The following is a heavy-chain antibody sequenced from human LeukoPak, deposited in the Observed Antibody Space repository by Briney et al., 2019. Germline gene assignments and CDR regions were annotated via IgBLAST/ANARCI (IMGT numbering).Heavy chain of an antibody. Sequence: RSLRLSCAASGFTFSSYAMHWVRQAPGKGLEWVAVISYDGSNKYYADSVKGRFTISRDNPKSALYLQMNTLSAEDTAVYYCARDPGRRFDYWGQGTLVTVSS. CDR3: ARDPGRRFDY. J-gene: IGHJ4*02. CDR1: GFTFSSYA. V-gene: IGHV3-30-3*01. CDR2: ISYDGSNK.